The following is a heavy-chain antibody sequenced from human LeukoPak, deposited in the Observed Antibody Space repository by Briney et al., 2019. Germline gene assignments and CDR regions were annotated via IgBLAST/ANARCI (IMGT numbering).Heavy chain of an antibody. D-gene: IGHD3-22*01. Sequence: SQTLSLTCTVSGGSISSGDYYWSWIRQPPGRGLERIGYIYYSGSTYYNPSLKSRVTISVDTSKNQFSLKLSSVTAADTAVYYCARDPYDSSGYYYYMDVWGKGTTVTVSS. CDR3: ARDPYDSSGYYYYMDV. V-gene: IGHV4-30-4*08. J-gene: IGHJ6*03. CDR1: GGSISSGDYY. CDR2: IYYSGST.